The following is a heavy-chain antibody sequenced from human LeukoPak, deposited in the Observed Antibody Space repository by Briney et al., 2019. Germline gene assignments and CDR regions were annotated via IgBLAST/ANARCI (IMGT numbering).Heavy chain of an antibody. D-gene: IGHD2-2*01. Sequence: GGSLRLSCAASGFILSNYGIHWVRQAPGKGLEWVAVMWFDEGNKHYADSVKGRITISRDNSKNTVNLQVNSLRAEDSAVYYCARGPPKAVPAVIVDYYGMDVWGQGTTVTVSS. J-gene: IGHJ6*02. CDR1: GFILSNYG. CDR3: ARGPPKAVPAVIVDYYGMDV. CDR2: MWFDEGNK. V-gene: IGHV3-33*01.